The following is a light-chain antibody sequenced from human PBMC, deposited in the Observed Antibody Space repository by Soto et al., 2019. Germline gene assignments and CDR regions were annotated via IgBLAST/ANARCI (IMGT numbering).Light chain of an antibody. Sequence: EIVLRQSAATLSLSPGQRATLSCRASPSVANFVAWYQQKPGQAPRLLIYGAFNRATGIPARFSCSGSGTDFTLTISRLDTEDFAVYYCQQRSNWPRTFGQGTKVDI. CDR3: QQRSNWPRT. CDR2: GAF. V-gene: IGKV3-11*01. CDR1: PSVANF. J-gene: IGKJ1*01.